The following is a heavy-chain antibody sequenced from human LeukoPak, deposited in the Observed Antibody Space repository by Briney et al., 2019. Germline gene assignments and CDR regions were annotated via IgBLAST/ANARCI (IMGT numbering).Heavy chain of an antibody. Sequence: SQTLSLTCIVSGGSISSSGYYWDWIRQPPGKGLDWIGNFYYTGSTYYNPSLKSRITISVDTSKNQFSLKLRSVTAADTAVYYCARHSRSGYGDYESAFDIWGQGTMVTVSS. CDR1: GGSISSSGYY. V-gene: IGHV4-39*01. J-gene: IGHJ3*02. D-gene: IGHD5-12*01. CDR3: ARHSRSGYGDYESAFDI. CDR2: FYYTGST.